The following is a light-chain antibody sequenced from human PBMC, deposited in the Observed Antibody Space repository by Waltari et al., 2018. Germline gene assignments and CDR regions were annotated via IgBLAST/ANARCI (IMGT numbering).Light chain of an antibody. CDR3: QQYNNWDYT. Sequence: EIVMTQSPATLSVSPGEIATLSCKASQSVSSNLAWYQQKPGQAPNLLIYGASTRAPGVPARFSGSGSGTEFTLTITSMQSEDFAVYYCQQYNNWDYTFGQGTKLEIK. J-gene: IGKJ2*01. V-gene: IGKV3-15*01. CDR1: QSVSSN. CDR2: GAS.